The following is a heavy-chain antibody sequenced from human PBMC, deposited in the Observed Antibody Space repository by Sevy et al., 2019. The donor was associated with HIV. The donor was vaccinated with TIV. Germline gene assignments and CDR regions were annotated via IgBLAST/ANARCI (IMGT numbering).Heavy chain of an antibody. CDR3: ARDSYYDILTGRPRPDY. Sequence: GGSLRLSCAASGFTFSSYSMNWVRQAPGKGLEWVSYISSSSSTIYYADSVKGRFTISRDNAKNSLYLQMNSLRDEDTAVYYCARDSYYDILTGRPRPDYWGQGTLVTVSS. CDR1: GFTFSSYS. V-gene: IGHV3-48*02. CDR2: ISSSSSTI. J-gene: IGHJ4*02. D-gene: IGHD3-9*01.